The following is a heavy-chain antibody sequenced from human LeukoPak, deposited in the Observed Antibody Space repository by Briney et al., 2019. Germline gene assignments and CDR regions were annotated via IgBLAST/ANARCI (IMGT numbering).Heavy chain of an antibody. CDR2: LFRDRRT. Sequence: GGSLRLSCAASGFIFSTNYMTWVRQAPGKGLQWVAILFRDRRTFYADTVKGRFTVSRDNSKNTLYLQMNSLRPEDTAVYYCAKDVVIGASYDYGDYIPLPHWGQGTLVTVSS. J-gene: IGHJ1*01. CDR1: GFIFSTNY. CDR3: AKDVVIGASYDYGDYIPLPH. D-gene: IGHD4-17*01. V-gene: IGHV3-66*02.